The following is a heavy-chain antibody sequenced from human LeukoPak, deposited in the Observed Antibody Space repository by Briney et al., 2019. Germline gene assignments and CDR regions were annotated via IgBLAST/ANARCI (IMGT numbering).Heavy chain of an antibody. CDR3: AKQGGKLLGFGGGIGMDV. CDR2: ISGGGGST. D-gene: IGHD3-10*01. V-gene: IGHV3-23*01. CDR1: GFTFSSYA. J-gene: IGHJ6*02. Sequence: PGGSLRLSCAASGFTFSSYAMSWVRQAPGKGLEWVSAISGGGGSTYYADSVKGRFTISRDNSKNTLYLQMNSLRAEDTAVYYWAKQGGKLLGFGGGIGMDVWGQGTTVTVSS.